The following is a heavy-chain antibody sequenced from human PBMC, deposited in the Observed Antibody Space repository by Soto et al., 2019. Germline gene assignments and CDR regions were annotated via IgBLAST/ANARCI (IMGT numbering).Heavy chain of an antibody. CDR2: IFSSGST. D-gene: IGHD5-12*01. Sequence: SETLSLTCTVSGGSINTCYWSWVRQPAGKGLEWILRIFSSGSTSFNPSLESRVEMSVDTSKNQFSLKLSSVTDADMAVYYCAREGSYSAYNFAHGIQLWSFDXWGQGAMVTVSX. V-gene: IGHV4-4*07. J-gene: IGHJ4*02. CDR3: AREGSYSAYNFAHGIQLWSFDX. CDR1: GGSINTCY.